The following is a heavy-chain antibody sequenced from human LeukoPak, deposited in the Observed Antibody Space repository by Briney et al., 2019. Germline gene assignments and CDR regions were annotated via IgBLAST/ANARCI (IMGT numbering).Heavy chain of an antibody. Sequence: GGSLRLSCAASGFTFDDYAMHWVRQAPGKGLEWVSGTSWNSGSIGYADSVKGRFTISRDNAKNSLYLRMNSLRAEDTALYYCAKDIYYYDSSGYYSNAFDIWGQGTMVTVSS. V-gene: IGHV3-9*01. CDR3: AKDIYYYDSSGYYSNAFDI. CDR1: GFTFDDYA. CDR2: TSWNSGSI. J-gene: IGHJ3*02. D-gene: IGHD3-22*01.